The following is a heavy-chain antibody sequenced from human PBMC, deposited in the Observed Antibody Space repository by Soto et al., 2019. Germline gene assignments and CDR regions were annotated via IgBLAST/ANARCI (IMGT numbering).Heavy chain of an antibody. D-gene: IGHD6-13*01. CDR2: ISAYNGNT. Sequence: ASVKVSCKASGYTFTSYGISWVRQAPGQGLEWMGWISAYNGNTNYAQKLQGRVTMTTDTSTSTAYMELRSLRSGDTAVYYCARVLYSSSWFNYYYGMDVWGQGTTVTVSS. CDR1: GYTFTSYG. J-gene: IGHJ6*02. CDR3: ARVLYSSSWFNYYYGMDV. V-gene: IGHV1-18*01.